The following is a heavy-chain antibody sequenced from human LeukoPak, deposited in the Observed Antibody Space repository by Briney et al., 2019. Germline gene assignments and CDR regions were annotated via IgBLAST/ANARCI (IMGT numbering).Heavy chain of an antibody. CDR3: ARQLRYFDWSNDAFDI. J-gene: IGHJ3*02. V-gene: IGHV3-66*04. D-gene: IGHD3-9*01. CDR1: GFTVSSNY. Sequence: GGSLRLSCAASGFTVSSNYMSWVRQAPGKGLEWVSVIYSGGSTYYADSVKGRLTISRDNSKNTLYLQMNSLRAEDTAVYYCARQLRYFDWSNDAFDIWGQGTMVTVSS. CDR2: IYSGGST.